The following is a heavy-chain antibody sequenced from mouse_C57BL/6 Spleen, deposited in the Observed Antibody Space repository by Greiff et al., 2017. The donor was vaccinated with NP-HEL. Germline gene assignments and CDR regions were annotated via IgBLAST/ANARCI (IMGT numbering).Heavy chain of an antibody. Sequence: EVLLVESGGGLVQPGGSLKLSCAASGFTFSDYYMYWVRQTPEKRLEWVAYISNGGGSTYYPDTVKGRFTISRDNAKNTLYLQMSRLKSEDTAMYYCARPRDSSGYSFAYWGQGTLLTVSA. CDR1: GFTFSDYY. V-gene: IGHV5-12*01. CDR2: ISNGGGST. CDR3: ARPRDSSGYSFAY. J-gene: IGHJ3*01. D-gene: IGHD3-2*02.